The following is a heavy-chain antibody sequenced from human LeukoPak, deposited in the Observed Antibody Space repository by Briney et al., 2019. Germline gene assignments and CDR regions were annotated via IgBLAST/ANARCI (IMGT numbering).Heavy chain of an antibody. Sequence: PSETLSLTCAVYGGSFSGYYWSWIRQPPGKGLEWIGEINHSGSTNYNPSLKSRVTISVDTSKNQFSLKLSSVTAADTAVYYCARWYVASGYWGQGTLVTVSS. CDR1: GGSFSGYY. CDR2: INHSGST. CDR3: ARWYVASGY. V-gene: IGHV4-34*01. D-gene: IGHD5-12*01. J-gene: IGHJ4*02.